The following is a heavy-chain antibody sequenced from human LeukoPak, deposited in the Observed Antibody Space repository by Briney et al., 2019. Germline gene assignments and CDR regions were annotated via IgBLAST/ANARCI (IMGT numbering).Heavy chain of an antibody. CDR3: AREARVETRGQFDP. V-gene: IGHV1-2*02. J-gene: IGHJ5*02. Sequence: ASVKVSCKASGYTFTGYYMHWVRQAPGQGLEWMGWINPNSGGTNYAQNFQGRVTMTRDTSISTAFMEVSSLRSDDTAVYYCAREARVETRGQFDPWGQGTLVTVSS. CDR2: INPNSGGT. D-gene: IGHD4-23*01. CDR1: GYTFTGYY.